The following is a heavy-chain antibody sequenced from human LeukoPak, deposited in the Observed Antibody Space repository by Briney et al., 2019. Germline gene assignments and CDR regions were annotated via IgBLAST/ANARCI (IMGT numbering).Heavy chain of an antibody. V-gene: IGHV3-23*01. J-gene: IGHJ6*02. Sequence: GGSLRLSCAASGFTFSSYAMSWVRQAPGKGLEWVSAISGSGGSTYYADSVKGRFTISRDNSKNTLYLQMNSLRAEDTAVYYCARHPGGDYDYYYYGMDVWGQGTTVTVSS. CDR3: ARHPGGDYDYYYYGMDV. CDR2: ISGSGGST. D-gene: IGHD4-17*01. CDR1: GFTFSSYA.